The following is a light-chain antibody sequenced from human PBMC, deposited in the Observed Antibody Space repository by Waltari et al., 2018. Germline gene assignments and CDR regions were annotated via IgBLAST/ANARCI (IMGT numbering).Light chain of an antibody. CDR2: EDS. CDR3: YSTDSSVNHRV. V-gene: IGLV3-10*01. Sequence: SYELTQPPSVSVFPGQTARITCSGDALPKKYAYWFQQKSGQAPVVVIYEDSERPSGLPGRFSASTSGTVATLTISGAQVEDEADYYCYSTDSSVNHRVFGGGTKLTVL. CDR1: ALPKKY. J-gene: IGLJ3*02.